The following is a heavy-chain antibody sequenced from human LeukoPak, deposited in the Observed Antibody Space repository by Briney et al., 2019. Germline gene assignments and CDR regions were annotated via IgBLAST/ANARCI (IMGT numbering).Heavy chain of an antibody. D-gene: IGHD5-12*01. CDR1: GFTFSTYG. Sequence: GRSLRLSCAASGFTFSTYGMHWVRQAPGKGLEWVAVIWYDGSNKYYADSVKGRFTISRDNSKNTLSLQMNSLRAEDTAVYYCAIHWAGYGDYFDYWGQGTLVTVSS. CDR2: IWYDGSNK. V-gene: IGHV3-33*01. CDR3: AIHWAGYGDYFDY. J-gene: IGHJ4*02.